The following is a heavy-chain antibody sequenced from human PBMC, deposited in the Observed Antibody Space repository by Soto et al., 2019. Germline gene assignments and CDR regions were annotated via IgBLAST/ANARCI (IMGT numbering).Heavy chain of an antibody. Sequence: EVQLVESGGGLVQPGRSLRLSCAASGFTFDDYAMHWARQAPGKGLEWVSGISWNSGSIGYADSVKGRFTISRDNAKNSLYLQMNSLRAEDTALYYCAKAVGSYGNFDYWGQGTLVTVSS. D-gene: IGHD5-18*01. CDR3: AKAVGSYGNFDY. CDR1: GFTFDDYA. CDR2: ISWNSGSI. V-gene: IGHV3-9*01. J-gene: IGHJ4*02.